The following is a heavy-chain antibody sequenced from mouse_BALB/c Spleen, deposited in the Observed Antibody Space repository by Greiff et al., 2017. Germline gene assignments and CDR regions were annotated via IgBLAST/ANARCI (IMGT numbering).Heavy chain of an antibody. Sequence: VQLQQSGAELVQPGASVKISCKASGYTFSSYWIEWVKQRPGQGLEWIGEIIPGSGSTNYNEKFKGKATFTADKSSNTAYMQLSSLTSEDSAVCYYAGGRGIYYAMDYWGQGTSVTVSS. CDR2: IIPGSGST. V-gene: IGHV1-9*01. CDR1: GYTFSSYW. CDR3: AGGRGIYYAMDY. J-gene: IGHJ4*01.